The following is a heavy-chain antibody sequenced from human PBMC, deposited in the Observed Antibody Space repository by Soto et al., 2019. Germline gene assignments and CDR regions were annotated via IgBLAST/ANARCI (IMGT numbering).Heavy chain of an antibody. CDR2: MNTNTNTT. J-gene: IGHJ5*02. CDR3: AREVLETSYLCLDP. D-gene: IGHD3-16*01. CDR1: GYTFTNND. V-gene: IGHV1-8*01. Sequence: GASVKVSCKASGYTFTNNDINGVRQAPGQGLDWIGWMNTNTNTTDSAEVFECRVSLTWDTSISTAYMQLNSLTIDDTAVYYRAREVLETSYLCLDPWGQGPLVTVSS.